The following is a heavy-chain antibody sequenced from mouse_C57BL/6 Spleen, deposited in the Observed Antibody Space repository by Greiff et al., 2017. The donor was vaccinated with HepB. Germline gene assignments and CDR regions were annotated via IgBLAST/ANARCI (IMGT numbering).Heavy chain of an antibody. D-gene: IGHD1-1*01. V-gene: IGHV14-4*01. Sequence: EVQRVESGAELVRPGASVKLSCTASGFNIKDDYMHWVKQRPEQGLEWIGWIDPENGDTEYASKFQGKATITADTSSNTAYLQLSSLTSEDTAVYYCTTGYYGSSSYWYFDVWGTGTTVTVSS. CDR1: GFNIKDDY. CDR3: TTGYYGSSSYWYFDV. J-gene: IGHJ1*03. CDR2: IDPENGDT.